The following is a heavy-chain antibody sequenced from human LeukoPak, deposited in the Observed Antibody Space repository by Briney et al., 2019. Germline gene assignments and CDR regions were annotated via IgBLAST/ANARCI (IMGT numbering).Heavy chain of an antibody. CDR3: ARHDAARRRLVRFDP. J-gene: IGHJ5*02. CDR1: GYGFNNYW. D-gene: IGHD6-25*01. CDR2: IYPGDSDA. Sequence: GESLQISCKASGYGFNNYWIAWVRQVPGKGLEWMGFIYPGDSDANYSPSFEGQITISADKSIKTAYLEWSSLRASDTAMYYCARHDAARRRLVRFDPWGQGTQVIVS. V-gene: IGHV5-51*01.